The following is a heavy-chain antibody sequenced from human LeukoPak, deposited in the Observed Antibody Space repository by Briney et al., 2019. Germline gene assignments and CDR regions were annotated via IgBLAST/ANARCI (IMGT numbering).Heavy chain of an antibody. D-gene: IGHD1-26*01. J-gene: IGHJ4*02. CDR3: VKDSPPRYSGSPPAY. V-gene: IGHV3-7*03. Sequence: GGCLEVSCAASGGAFSSYWMSGGRQAPGKELEWVAHINKDGGEKYYVDSVKGRFTISRDNAKNSLYLQMNSLRADDTAVYYCVKDSPPRYSGSPPAYWGQGTLVTVSS. CDR2: INKDGGEK. CDR1: GGAFSSYW.